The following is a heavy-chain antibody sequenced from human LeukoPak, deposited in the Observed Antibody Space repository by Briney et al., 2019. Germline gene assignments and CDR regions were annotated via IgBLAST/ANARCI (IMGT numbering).Heavy chain of an antibody. CDR1: GFTFNSYW. D-gene: IGHD1-26*01. V-gene: IGHV3-74*01. J-gene: IGHJ4*02. CDR2: VNGDGSDT. CDR3: ARDLSFGSLDF. Sequence: GGSLRLSCAASGFTFNSYWLHWVRQAPGKGLVWVSRVNGDGSDTSYADSVKGRFTISRDNAKNTLYLQMNSLRVEDTAVFYCARDLSFGSLDFRGQGTLVTVSS.